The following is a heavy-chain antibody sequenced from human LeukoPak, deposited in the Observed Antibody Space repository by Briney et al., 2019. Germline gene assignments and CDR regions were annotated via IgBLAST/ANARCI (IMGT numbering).Heavy chain of an antibody. D-gene: IGHD3-10*01. V-gene: IGHV3-30*18. CDR2: ISYDGSNE. Sequence: SGGSLRLSCAASGFTFSSYGMHCVRQAPGKGLEWVAVISYDGSNEYYADSVKGRFTISRDNSKSTLYLQMNSLRPEDTAVYYCAKEGYYGSGSFPDYWGQGTLVTVSS. CDR1: GFTFSSYG. J-gene: IGHJ4*02. CDR3: AKEGYYGSGSFPDY.